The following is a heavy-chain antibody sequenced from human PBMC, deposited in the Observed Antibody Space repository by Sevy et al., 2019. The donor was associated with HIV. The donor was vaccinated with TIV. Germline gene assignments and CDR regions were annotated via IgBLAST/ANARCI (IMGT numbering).Heavy chain of an antibody. CDR3: ARKYDSSGYFDY. V-gene: IGHV3-23*01. D-gene: IGHD3-22*01. Sequence: GGSLRLSCAASGFTFSNYAMNWVRQAPGKGLEWVSGTSGSGGSGTKTNYADSVKGRFTISRDDSKNSLFLQLNSLRAEDTAIYYCARKYDSSGYFDYWGQGTLVTVSS. J-gene: IGHJ4*02. CDR2: TSGSGGSGTKT. CDR1: GFTFSNYA.